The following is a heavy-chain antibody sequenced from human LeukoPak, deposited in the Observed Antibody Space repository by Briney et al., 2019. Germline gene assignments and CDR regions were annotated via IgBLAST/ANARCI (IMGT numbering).Heavy chain of an antibody. CDR2: IYYSGST. Sequence: SETLSLTCTVSGGSISSYYWSWLRQPPGKGLEWIGYIYYSGSTNYNPSLKSRVTISVDTSKNQFSLKLSSVTAADTAVYYCARDDCSSTSCYDVGWFDPWGQGTLVTVSS. CDR3: ARDDCSSTSCYDVGWFDP. J-gene: IGHJ5*02. V-gene: IGHV4-59*01. CDR1: GGSISSYY. D-gene: IGHD2-2*01.